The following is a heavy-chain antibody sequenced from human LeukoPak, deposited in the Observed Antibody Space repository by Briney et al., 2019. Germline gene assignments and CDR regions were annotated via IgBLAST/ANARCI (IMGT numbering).Heavy chain of an antibody. CDR3: ARGYRYGPGSPYHCYGVDV. CDR2: KYYSGTT. V-gene: IGHV4-61*01. Sequence: KPSEPLSLTCTVSDGSVSTSIYYWSWIRQAPGKGLEWIGYKYYSGTTNYNPSLKSRLSISVDTSQSQFSLKLSSVTAADTAVYFCARGYRYGPGSPYHCYGVDVWGQGAAVTVSS. J-gene: IGHJ6*02. CDR1: DGSVSTSIYY. D-gene: IGHD5-18*01.